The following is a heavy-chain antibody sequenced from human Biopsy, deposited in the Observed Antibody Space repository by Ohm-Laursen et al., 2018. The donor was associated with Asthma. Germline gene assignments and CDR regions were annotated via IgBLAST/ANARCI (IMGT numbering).Heavy chain of an antibody. J-gene: IGHJ6*02. CDR1: GFTFSSYG. CDR3: AKWDTYYDFWSGYYTRYNYYYYGMDV. CDR2: ISYDGSNK. V-gene: IGHV3-30*18. Sequence: SLRLSCAASGFTFSSYGMHWVRQAPGKGLEWVAVISYDGSNKYYADSVKGRFTISRDNSKNTLYLQMNSLRAEDTAVYYCAKWDTYYDFWSGYYTRYNYYYYGMDVWGQGITVTVSS. D-gene: IGHD3-3*01.